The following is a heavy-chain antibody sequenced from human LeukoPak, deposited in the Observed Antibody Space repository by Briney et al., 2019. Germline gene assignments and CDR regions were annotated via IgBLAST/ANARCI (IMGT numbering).Heavy chain of an antibody. Sequence: GGSLRLSCAASGFIFNTYWMSWVRQAPGKGLEWVANIKQDGSENYYVDSVKGRFTISRDNAKNSLYLQMNSLRAEDTAMYYCASTRCTGTSCYLPILDWGQGILVTVSS. D-gene: IGHD2-2*01. CDR3: ASTRCTGTSCYLPILD. CDR1: GFIFNTYW. CDR2: IKQDGSEN. V-gene: IGHV3-7*01. J-gene: IGHJ4*02.